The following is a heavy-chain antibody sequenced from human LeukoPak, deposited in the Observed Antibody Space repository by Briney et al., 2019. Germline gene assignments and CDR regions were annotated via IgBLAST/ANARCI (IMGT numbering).Heavy chain of an antibody. D-gene: IGHD6-19*01. Sequence: GGSLRLSCAASGFTFSSNSMSWVRQAPGKGLEWVSVIYSGAGIYYADSVRGRCTISRDNAKNTLYLQMNSLRAEDTAVYYCATTHPCGWTYFDYWGQGTLVTVSS. CDR1: GFTFSSNS. V-gene: IGHV3-66*01. J-gene: IGHJ4*02. CDR3: ATTHPCGWTYFDY. CDR2: IYSGAGI.